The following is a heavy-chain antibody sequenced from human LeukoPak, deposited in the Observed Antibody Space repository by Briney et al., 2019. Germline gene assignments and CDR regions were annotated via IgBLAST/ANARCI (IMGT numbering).Heavy chain of an antibody. D-gene: IGHD6-19*01. CDR2: IYSGGST. V-gene: IGHV3-66*04. CDR3: ARRYSSGWYPTPYWYFDL. J-gene: IGHJ2*01. Sequence: GGSLRLSCAASGFTFSTYSMSWVRQAPGKGLEWVSVIYSGGSTYYADSVKGRFTISRDNSKNTLYLQMNSLRAEDTAVYYCARRYSSGWYPTPYWYFDLWGRGTLVTVSS. CDR1: GFTFSTYS.